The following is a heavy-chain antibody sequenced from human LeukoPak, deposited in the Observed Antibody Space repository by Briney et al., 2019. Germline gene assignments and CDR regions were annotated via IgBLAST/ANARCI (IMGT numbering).Heavy chain of an antibody. CDR3: ARSIRVDYMDV. CDR1: GGSISSSSYY. V-gene: IGHV4-39*07. J-gene: IGHJ6*03. D-gene: IGHD2-15*01. CDR2: IYYSGST. Sequence: PSETLSLTCIVSGGSISSSSYYWGWIRQPPGKGLEWIGSIYYSGSTYYNPSLKSRVTISVDTSKNQFSLKMSSVTAADTAVYYCARSIRVDYMDVWGKGTTVTVSS.